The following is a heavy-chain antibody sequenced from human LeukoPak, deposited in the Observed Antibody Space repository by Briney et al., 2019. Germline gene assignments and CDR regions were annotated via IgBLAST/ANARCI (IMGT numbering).Heavy chain of an antibody. CDR2: IYYSGST. Sequence: SETLSLTCTVSGGSISSYYWSWIRQPPGKGLEWIGYIYYSGSTNYNPSLKSRVTISVDTSKNQFSLKLSSVTAADTAVYYCARGWVTMVRGVISAFDIWGQGTMVTVSS. CDR3: ARGWVTMVRGVISAFDI. J-gene: IGHJ3*02. CDR1: GGSISSYY. D-gene: IGHD3-10*01. V-gene: IGHV4-59*01.